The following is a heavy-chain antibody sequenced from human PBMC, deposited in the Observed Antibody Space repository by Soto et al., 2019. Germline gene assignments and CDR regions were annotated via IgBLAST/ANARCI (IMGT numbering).Heavy chain of an antibody. CDR2: ISHDGSNK. CDR3: AKDRLRGGFLTTATTNGMDV. Sequence: QVQVVESGGGVVQPGRSLRLSCAASGFTFSGYGMHWVRQAPGKGLEWVALISHDGSNKYYADSVKGRFTISRDNSKTTLSLQMNSLRGEDTAVYYCAKDRLRGGFLTTATTNGMDVWGQGTTVTVSS. CDR1: GFTFSGYG. D-gene: IGHD1-26*01. V-gene: IGHV3-30*18. J-gene: IGHJ6*02.